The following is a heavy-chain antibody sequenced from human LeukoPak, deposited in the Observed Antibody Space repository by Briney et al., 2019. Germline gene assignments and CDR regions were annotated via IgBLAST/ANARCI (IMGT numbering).Heavy chain of an antibody. Sequence: GGSLRHSCAASGFTFSSYWMSWVRQAPGKGLMWVSQINSDGSATSCADPVKGRCTISRDNAKNMLYLEMNSLRVEDTAVYFCTRDHGLDVWGQGTTVTVSS. CDR3: TRDHGLDV. CDR1: GFTFSSYW. V-gene: IGHV3-74*01. CDR2: INSDGSAT. J-gene: IGHJ6*02.